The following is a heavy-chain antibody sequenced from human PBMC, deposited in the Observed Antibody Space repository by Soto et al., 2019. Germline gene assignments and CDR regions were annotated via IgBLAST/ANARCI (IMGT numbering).Heavy chain of an antibody. Sequence: PSETLSLTCAVSGGSISSGGYSWSWIRQPPGKGLEWIGYIYHGGSTYYNPSLKSRVTISVDRSKNQFSLKLSSVTAADTAVYSCDRVVAGTTTRGAFDIRGQGTTV. CDR1: GGSISSGGYS. D-gene: IGHD1-7*01. J-gene: IGHJ3*02. V-gene: IGHV4-30-2*01. CDR2: IYHGGST. CDR3: DRVVAGTTTRGAFDI.